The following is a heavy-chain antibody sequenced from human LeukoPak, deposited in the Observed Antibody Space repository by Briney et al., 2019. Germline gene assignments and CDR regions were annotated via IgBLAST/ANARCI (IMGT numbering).Heavy chain of an antibody. CDR1: GGSISSGRDY. Sequence: PSETLSLTCTVSGGSISSGRDYWSWIRQPAGKGLEWMGRIYISGSTNYNPSLKSRVTISVDTSKNQFSLKLSSVTAADTAVYYCAREAAGDHWGQGPRVRVSS. V-gene: IGHV4-61*02. J-gene: IGHJ4*02. CDR3: AREAAGDH. CDR2: IYISGST.